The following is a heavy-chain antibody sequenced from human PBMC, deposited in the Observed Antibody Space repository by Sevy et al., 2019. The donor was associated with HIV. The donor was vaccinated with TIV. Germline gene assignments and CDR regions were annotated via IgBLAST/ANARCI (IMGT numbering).Heavy chain of an antibody. J-gene: IGHJ6*02. Sequence: GGSLRLSCAASGFTFSSYGMHWVRQAPGKGLEWVAVIWYAGSNKYYADSVKGRFTISRDNSKNTLYLQMNSLRAEDTAVYYCASQNYYDSSGYYFFDYYYGMDVWGQGTTVTVSS. CDR3: ASQNYYDSSGYYFFDYYYGMDV. CDR2: IWYAGSNK. V-gene: IGHV3-33*01. CDR1: GFTFSSYG. D-gene: IGHD3-22*01.